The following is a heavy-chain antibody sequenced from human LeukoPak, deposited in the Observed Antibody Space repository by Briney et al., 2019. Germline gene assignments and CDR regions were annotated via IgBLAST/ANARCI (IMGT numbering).Heavy chain of an antibody. CDR3: ARHPRWVVPAAIRENNWFDP. CDR2: IKQDGSGK. CDR1: GSTFSSYW. V-gene: IGHV3-7*01. Sequence: GGSLRLSCAASGSTFSSYWMSWVRQAPGKGLEWVANIKQDGSGKYYVDSVKGRFTISRDNAKNSLYLQMNSLRAEDTAVYYCARHPRWVVPAAIRENNWFDPWGQGTLVTVSS. D-gene: IGHD2-2*02. J-gene: IGHJ5*02.